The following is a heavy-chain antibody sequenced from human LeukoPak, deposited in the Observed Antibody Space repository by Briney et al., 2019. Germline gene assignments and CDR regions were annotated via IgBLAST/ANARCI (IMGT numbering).Heavy chain of an antibody. J-gene: IGHJ4*02. CDR1: GGSISSNNW. V-gene: IGHV4-4*02. CDR2: IYHSGST. CDR3: ARAWGPVGPPPDY. Sequence: KPSGTLSLTCAVSGGSISSNNWWSWVRQPPGKGLEWIGDIYHSGSTNCSPSLKSRVTISVDKSKNQFFLKLNSVTAADTAVYYCARAWGPVGPPPDYWGQGTLVTVSS. D-gene: IGHD3-16*01.